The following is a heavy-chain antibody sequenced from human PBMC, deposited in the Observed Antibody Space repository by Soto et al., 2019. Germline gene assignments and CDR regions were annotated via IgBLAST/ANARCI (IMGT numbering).Heavy chain of an antibody. CDR1: GGSINSAEDN. Sequence: PXGTLSLTCTVSGGSINSAEDNWTWIRKPPGKGLEYIGYITYSGNTFYKSSLKRRIKMSVDTSKNQFSLRLTSVTAADTAVYYCARDRPHIHETTVRIDSWGQGMRVPVS. D-gene: IGHD1-7*01. CDR2: ITYSGNT. V-gene: IGHV4-30-4*01. CDR3: ARDRPHIHETTVRIDS. J-gene: IGHJ4*02.